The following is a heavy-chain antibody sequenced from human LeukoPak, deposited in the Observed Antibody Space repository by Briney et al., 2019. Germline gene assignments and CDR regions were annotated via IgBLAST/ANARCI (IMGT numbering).Heavy chain of an antibody. CDR1: GFTFDDYA. J-gene: IGHJ4*02. CDR2: ISWNSGSI. CDR3: ARGSKIVFGDY. V-gene: IGHV3-9*01. Sequence: GRSLRLSCAASGFTFDDYAMHWVRQAPGKGLEWVSGISWNSGSIGYADSVKGRFTISRDNAKNSLYLQMNSLRAEDTAVYYCARGSKIVFGDYWGQGTLVTVSS. D-gene: IGHD3-22*01.